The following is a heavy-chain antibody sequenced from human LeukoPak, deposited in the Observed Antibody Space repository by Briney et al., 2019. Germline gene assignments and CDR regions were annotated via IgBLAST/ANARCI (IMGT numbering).Heavy chain of an antibody. CDR3: AKGQNDCGDYVFPWYFDL. Sequence: GGSLRLSCAASGFTFSSYAMSWVRQAPGKGLEWVSAISGSGGSTYYADSVKGRFTISRDNSKNTLYLQMNSLRAEDTAVYYCAKGQNDCGDYVFPWYFDLWGRGTLVTVSS. D-gene: IGHD4-17*01. J-gene: IGHJ2*01. V-gene: IGHV3-23*01. CDR2: ISGSGGST. CDR1: GFTFSSYA.